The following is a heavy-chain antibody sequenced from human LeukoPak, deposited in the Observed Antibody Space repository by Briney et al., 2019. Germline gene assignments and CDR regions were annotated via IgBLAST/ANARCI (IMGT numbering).Heavy chain of an antibody. J-gene: IGHJ4*02. CDR2: VSGTGLTT. Sequence: GGSLRLSCAASGFTFSSYAMSWVRQAPGKGLEWVSAVSGTGLTTYYADSVKGRFIVSRDNSKNTVYLQMNSLRGEDAAVYYCAKELMGFDYWGQGTLVTVSS. CDR3: AKELMGFDY. CDR1: GFTFSSYA. V-gene: IGHV3-23*01. D-gene: IGHD2-8*01.